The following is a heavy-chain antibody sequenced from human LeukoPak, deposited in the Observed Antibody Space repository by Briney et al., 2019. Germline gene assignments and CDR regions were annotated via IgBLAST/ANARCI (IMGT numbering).Heavy chain of an antibody. V-gene: IGHV3-7*01. CDR1: GFTFSSYW. Sequence: GGSVRLSCAASGFTFSSYWMSWVRQAPGKGLEWVANIKQDGSEKYYVDSVKGRFTISRDNAKNSLYLQMNSLRAEDTAVYYCARDTVQVGTGNFDYWGQGTLVTVSS. J-gene: IGHJ4*02. D-gene: IGHD2-21*02. CDR2: IKQDGSEK. CDR3: ARDTVQVGTGNFDY.